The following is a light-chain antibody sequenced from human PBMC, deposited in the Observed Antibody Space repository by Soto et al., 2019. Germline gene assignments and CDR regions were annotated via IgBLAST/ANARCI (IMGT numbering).Light chain of an antibody. CDR2: DAS. CDR3: QQRSNWPLT. J-gene: IGKJ4*01. CDR1: QSVSRY. V-gene: IGKV3-11*01. Sequence: ESVLTQSPATLSLSPGERATLSCRASQSVSRYLAWYQQKPGQAPRLLIYDASNRATGIPARFSGSGSGTDFTLTISSLEPDDFAVYYCQQRSNWPLTFGGGTKVEIK.